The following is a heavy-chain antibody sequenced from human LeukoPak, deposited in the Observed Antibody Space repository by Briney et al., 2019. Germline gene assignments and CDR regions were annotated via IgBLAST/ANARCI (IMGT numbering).Heavy chain of an antibody. V-gene: IGHV3-15*01. CDR1: GFTFSNAR. CDR3: TTAHHDYGDPPLDY. J-gene: IGHJ4*02. D-gene: IGHD4-17*01. CDR2: IKSKTDGGTT. Sequence: PGGSLRLSCAASGFTFSNARVSWVRQAPGKGLEWVGRIKSKTDGGTTDYAAPVKGRFTISRDDSKNTLYLQMNSLKTEDTAVYYCTTAHHDYGDPPLDYWGQGTLVTVSS.